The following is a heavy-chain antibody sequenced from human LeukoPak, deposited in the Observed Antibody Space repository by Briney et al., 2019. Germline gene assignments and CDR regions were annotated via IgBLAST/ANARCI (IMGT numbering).Heavy chain of an antibody. J-gene: IGHJ4*02. CDR2: MNPNSGNT. Sequence: GASVKVTCKTSGYTFIGSGITWVRQAPGQGLEWMGWMNPNSGNTGYAQKLQGRVTMTTDTSTSTAYMELRSLRSDDTAVYYCARDQDGDGGSSWPVGDYWGQGTLVTVSS. V-gene: IGHV1-18*01. CDR1: GYTFIGSG. D-gene: IGHD6-13*01. CDR3: ARDQDGDGGSSWPVGDY.